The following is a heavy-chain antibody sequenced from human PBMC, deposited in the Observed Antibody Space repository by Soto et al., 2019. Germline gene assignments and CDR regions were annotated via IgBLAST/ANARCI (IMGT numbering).Heavy chain of an antibody. Sequence: QVQLVQSGAEVKKPGASVKVSCKASGYTFTGYYMHWVRQAPGQGLEWMGWINPNSGGTNYAQKFQGCVTMTRDTSISTAYMELSRLRSDDTAVYYCARGVRFLEWLSADYFDYWGQGTLVTVSS. CDR1: GYTFTGYY. V-gene: IGHV1-2*04. CDR3: ARGVRFLEWLSADYFDY. J-gene: IGHJ4*02. CDR2: INPNSGGT. D-gene: IGHD3-3*01.